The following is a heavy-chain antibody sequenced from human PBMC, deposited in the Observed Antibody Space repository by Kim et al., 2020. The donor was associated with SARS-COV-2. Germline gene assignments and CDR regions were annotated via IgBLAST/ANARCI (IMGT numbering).Heavy chain of an antibody. V-gene: IGHV3-23*01. CDR3: AKDHPSSGWPAFDS. D-gene: IGHD3-22*01. CDR1: GFAFSTRA. Sequence: GGSLRLSCAASGFAFSTRAMSWVRQAPGKGLEWVASVNNGGNAYYADSVRGRFTISRDITKDTLDLQMNSLRVDDTALYYCAKDHPSSGWPAFDSWGQGTRVTVSS. J-gene: IGHJ4*02. CDR2: VNNGGNA.